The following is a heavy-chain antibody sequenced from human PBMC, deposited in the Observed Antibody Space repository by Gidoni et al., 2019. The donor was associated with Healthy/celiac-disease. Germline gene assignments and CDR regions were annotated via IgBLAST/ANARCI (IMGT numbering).Heavy chain of an antibody. CDR1: GFTFRSSA. Sequence: EVQLVESVGGLVQPGGSLRLSCAASGFTFRSSAMSWVRQASGKGLEWVSAISGSGGSTYYADSVKGRFTISRDNSKNTLYLQMNSLRAEDTAVYYCAKDTGMGSGPSDAFDIWGQGTMVTVSS. CDR3: AKDTGMGSGPSDAFDI. V-gene: IGHV3-23*04. J-gene: IGHJ3*02. D-gene: IGHD3-10*01. CDR2: ISGSGGST.